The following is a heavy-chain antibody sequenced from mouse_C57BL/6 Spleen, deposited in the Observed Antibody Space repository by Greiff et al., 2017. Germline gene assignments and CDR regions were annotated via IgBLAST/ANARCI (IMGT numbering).Heavy chain of an antibody. Sequence: VQLQQSGAELVKPGASVKLSCKASGYTFTSYWMQWVKQRPGQGLEWIGEIDPSDSYTNYNQKFKGKATLTVDTSSSTAYMQLSSLTSEDSAVYYCARAVVDAMDYWGQGTSATVSS. J-gene: IGHJ4*01. CDR2: IDPSDSYT. V-gene: IGHV1-50*01. CDR1: GYTFTSYW. CDR3: ARAVVDAMDY. D-gene: IGHD1-1*01.